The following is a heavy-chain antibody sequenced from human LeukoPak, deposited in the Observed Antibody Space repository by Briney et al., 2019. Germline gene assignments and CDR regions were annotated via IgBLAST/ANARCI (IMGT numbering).Heavy chain of an antibody. CDR2: INSDGSST. J-gene: IGHJ4*02. Sequence: GGSLRLSCAASGFTFSRYWMHWVRQAPGKGLVWVSRINSDGSSTTYADSVKGRFTISRDNAKNTLYLQMNSLRAEDTAIYYCAKSGYNRFDYWGQGTLVTVSS. CDR3: AKSGYNRFDY. CDR1: GFTFSRYW. D-gene: IGHD5-24*01. V-gene: IGHV3-74*01.